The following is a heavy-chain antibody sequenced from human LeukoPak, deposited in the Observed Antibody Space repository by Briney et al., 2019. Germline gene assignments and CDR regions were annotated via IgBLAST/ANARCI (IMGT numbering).Heavy chain of an antibody. CDR2: IFPEDSDT. J-gene: IGHJ5*02. D-gene: IGHD2-2*01. V-gene: IGHV5-51*01. Sequence: GESLKISCQVSGDDFSRSWIGWVRQAPGKGLDWMGIIFPEDSDTRYSPSFQGHVTFSADKSTNTAYLHWSSLRASDTAIYFCARHALPRYASTQPFGAWGQGTLVTVSS. CDR1: GDDFSRSW. CDR3: ARHALPRYASTQPFGA.